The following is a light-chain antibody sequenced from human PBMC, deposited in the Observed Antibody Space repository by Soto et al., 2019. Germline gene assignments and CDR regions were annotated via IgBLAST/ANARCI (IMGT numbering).Light chain of an antibody. V-gene: IGKV1-9*01. J-gene: IGKJ4*01. CDR3: QHFNTYPLT. Sequence: DIQLTQSPSFLSASVGDRVTITCRASQGINDYLAWYQQKPGKAPKLLIYAASTLQSEVPSRFSGSASGTEFTLTISSLQPEDFATDYCQHFNTYPLTFGGGTKVEVK. CDR1: QGINDY. CDR2: AAS.